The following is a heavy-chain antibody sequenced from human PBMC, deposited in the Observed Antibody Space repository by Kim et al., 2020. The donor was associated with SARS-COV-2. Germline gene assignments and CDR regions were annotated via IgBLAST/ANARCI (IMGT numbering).Heavy chain of an antibody. Sequence: ASVKVSCKVSAGYTLTELSMHWVRQAPGKGLEWMGGFDPEDGETIYPQKFQGRVTLTEDTSTDTAYMDLSSLRSEDTAVYYCATETGDSSNDAFDIWGQGTMVTVSS. CDR3: ATETGDSSNDAFDI. CDR1: AGYTLTELS. V-gene: IGHV1-24*01. J-gene: IGHJ3*02. CDR2: FDPEDGET. D-gene: IGHD5-18*01.